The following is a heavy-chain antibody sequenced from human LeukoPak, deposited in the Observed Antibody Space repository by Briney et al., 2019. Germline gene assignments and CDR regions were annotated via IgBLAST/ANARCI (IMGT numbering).Heavy chain of an antibody. V-gene: IGHV3-30-3*01. J-gene: IGHJ3*01. CDR1: GLTVRIYA. CDR3: ARELRPDAFDL. CDR2: TVDVGIEK. Sequence: GGPLRLSCAASGLTVRIYAMPWVRQAPGKGLEGVAVTVDVGIEKFYAHSVRGRFTIYRDNSKNTLHMTMNSLRVEDTAVYKCARELRPDAFDLWGQGTMVTVSS.